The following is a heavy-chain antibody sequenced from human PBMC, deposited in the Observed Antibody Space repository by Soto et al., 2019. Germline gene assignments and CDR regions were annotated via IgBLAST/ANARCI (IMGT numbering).Heavy chain of an antibody. CDR3: ARGLVGATRVSYWYFDL. V-gene: IGHV3-53*01. Sequence: GGSLRLSCAASGFTVSSNYMSWVRQAPGKGLEWVSVIYSGGSTYYADSVKGRFTISRDNSKNTLYLQMNSLRAEDTAVYYCARGLVGATRVSYWYFDLWGRGTLVTVSS. J-gene: IGHJ2*01. CDR2: IYSGGST. CDR1: GFTVSSNY. D-gene: IGHD1-26*01.